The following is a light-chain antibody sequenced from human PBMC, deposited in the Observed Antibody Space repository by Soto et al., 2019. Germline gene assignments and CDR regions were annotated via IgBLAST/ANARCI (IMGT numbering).Light chain of an antibody. CDR1: QSVRSSY. V-gene: IGKV3-20*01. CDR3: HQYDSSPLT. J-gene: IGKJ4*01. CDR2: GAS. Sequence: EIVLTQSPGTLSLSPGERATLSCRASQSVRSSYLAWYQQKPGQAPRLLIYGASSRATGIPDRFSGSGSGTGFTLIISRLEPEDFAVYYCHQYDSSPLTFGGGTKVEIK.